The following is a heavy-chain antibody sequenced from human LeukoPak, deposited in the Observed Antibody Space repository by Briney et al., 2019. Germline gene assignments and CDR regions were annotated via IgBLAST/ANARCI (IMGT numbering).Heavy chain of an antibody. CDR3: ARDYYGSGTISRYMDV. CDR2: ISSSSSYI. D-gene: IGHD3-10*01. Sequence: PGGSLRLSCAASGFTFSSYSMNWVRQAPGKGLEWVSSISSSSSYIYYADSVKGRFTISRDNAKNSLYLQMNSLRAEDTAVYYCARDYYGSGTISRYMDVWGKGTTVTVSS. CDR1: GFTFSSYS. V-gene: IGHV3-21*01. J-gene: IGHJ6*03.